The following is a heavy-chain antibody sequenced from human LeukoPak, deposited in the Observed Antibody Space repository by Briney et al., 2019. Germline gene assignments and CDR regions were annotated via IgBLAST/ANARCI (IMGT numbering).Heavy chain of an antibody. CDR2: ISSSSSYI. J-gene: IGHJ4*02. D-gene: IGHD3-10*01. CDR3: NYGSGSYYTPFDY. CDR1: GFTFSSYS. V-gene: IGHV3-21*04. Sequence: GGSLRLSCAASGFTFSSYSMNWVRQAPGKGLEWVSSISSSSSYIYYADSVKGRFTISRDNAKNSLYLQMNSLRAEDTAVYYCNYGSGSYYTPFDYWGQGTLVTVSS.